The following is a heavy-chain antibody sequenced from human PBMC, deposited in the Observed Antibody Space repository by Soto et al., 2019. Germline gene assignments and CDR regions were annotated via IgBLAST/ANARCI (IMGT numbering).Heavy chain of an antibody. V-gene: IGHV4-30-4*01. CDR3: ARSTRMPGVIDV. CDR1: GGSISGVDYF. Sequence: QVQLQESGPGLVKPSETLSLTCTVSGGSISGVDYFWTGVRQPPGKGLEWIGYIDNSGFTFYNPSLRNRGNRSLDSPNTTFPLKLFSVTSADTAVYYCARSTRMPGVIDVWGQGTLFIVSA. D-gene: IGHD2-8*01. J-gene: IGHJ3*01. CDR2: IDNSGFT.